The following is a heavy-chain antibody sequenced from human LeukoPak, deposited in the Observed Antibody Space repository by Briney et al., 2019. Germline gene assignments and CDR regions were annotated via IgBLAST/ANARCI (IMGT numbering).Heavy chain of an antibody. CDR3: ARQEYYFDY. V-gene: IGHV4-39*01. Sequence: SETLSLTCTASGGSISSSSYYWGWIRQPPGKGLEWIGGIYYSGSTYYNPSLKSRVTISVDTSKNQFSLKLSSVTAADTAVYYCARQEYYFDYWGQGTLVTVSS. CDR2: IYYSGST. CDR1: GGSISSSSYY. D-gene: IGHD3-10*01. J-gene: IGHJ4*02.